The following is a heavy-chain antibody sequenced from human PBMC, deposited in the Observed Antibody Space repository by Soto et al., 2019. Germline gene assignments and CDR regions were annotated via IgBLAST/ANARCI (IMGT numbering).Heavy chain of an antibody. Sequence: EVQLVESGGGLVKPGGSLRLSCAASGFTFSNAWMSWVRQAPGKGLEWVGRIKSKTDGGTTDYAAPVKGRFTISRDDSKNTLYLQMNSLKTEDTAVYYCTTARGVRGVIAISWGQGTLVTVSS. V-gene: IGHV3-15*01. CDR1: GFTFSNAW. D-gene: IGHD3-10*01. CDR2: IKSKTDGGTT. J-gene: IGHJ4*02. CDR3: TTARGVRGVIAIS.